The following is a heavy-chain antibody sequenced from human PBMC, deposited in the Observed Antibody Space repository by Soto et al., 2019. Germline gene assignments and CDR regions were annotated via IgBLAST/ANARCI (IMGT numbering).Heavy chain of an antibody. CDR1: GGTVSSYA. D-gene: IGHD1-26*01. J-gene: IGHJ3*02. CDR2: IIPIFGTA. CDR3: ARRNVGLVGATNDAFDI. Sequence: QVQLVQSGAEVKKPGSSVKVSCKASGGTVSSYAISWVRQAPGQGLEWMGGIIPIFGTANYAQKFQGRVTMTADESTSTAYMELSSLRSEDTAVYYCARRNVGLVGATNDAFDIWGQGTMVTVSS. V-gene: IGHV1-69*01.